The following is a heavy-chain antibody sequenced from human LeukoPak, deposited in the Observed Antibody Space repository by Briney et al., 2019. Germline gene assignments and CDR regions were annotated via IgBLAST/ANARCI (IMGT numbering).Heavy chain of an antibody. CDR3: ARHYPSDP. J-gene: IGHJ5*02. V-gene: IGHV4-59*01. D-gene: IGHD3-10*01. CDR2: IYYSGST. Sequence: SETLSLTCTVAGGSISSYYWSWLRQPPGKGLEWIGYIYYSGSTNYNPSLKSRVTISVDTSKNQLSLKLSAVTAADKAVYYCARHYPSDPWGQGTLVTVSS. CDR1: GGSISSYY.